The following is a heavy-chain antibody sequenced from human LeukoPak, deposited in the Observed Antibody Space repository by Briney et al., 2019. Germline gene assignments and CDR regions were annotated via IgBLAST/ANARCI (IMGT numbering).Heavy chain of an antibody. CDR2: INSDGSST. Sequence: PGGSLRLSYAASGFTFSSYWMHWVRQAPGKGLVWVSRINSDGSSTSYADSVKGRFTISRDNAKSTLYLQMNSLRAEDTAVYYCARGEVLGYSYGYGISYWGQGTLVTVSS. J-gene: IGHJ4*02. CDR1: GFTFSSYW. D-gene: IGHD5-18*01. V-gene: IGHV3-74*01. CDR3: ARGEVLGYSYGYGISY.